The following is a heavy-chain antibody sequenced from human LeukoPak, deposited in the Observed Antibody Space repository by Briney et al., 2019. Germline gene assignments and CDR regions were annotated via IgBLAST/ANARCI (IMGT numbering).Heavy chain of an antibody. CDR2: FDPEDGET. V-gene: IGHV1-24*01. CDR1: GYTLTELS. CDR3: ATVPLGALSLPSDY. D-gene: IGHD3-16*02. Sequence: GALVKVSCKVSGYTLTELSMHWVRQAPGKGLEWMGGFDPEDGETIYAQKFQGRVTMTEDTSTDTAYMELSSLRSEDTAVYYCATVPLGALSLPSDYWGQGTLVTVSS. J-gene: IGHJ4*02.